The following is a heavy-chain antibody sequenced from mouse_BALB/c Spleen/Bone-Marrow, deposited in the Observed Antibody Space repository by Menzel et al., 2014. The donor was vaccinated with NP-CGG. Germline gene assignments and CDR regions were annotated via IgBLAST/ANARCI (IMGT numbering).Heavy chain of an antibody. Sequence: EVMLVESGGGLVKPGGSLKLSCAASGFAFSSYDMSWVRQTPEKRLEWVAYISSGGDSTYYPDTVKGRFTISRDNAKNTLYLQMSSLKSEDTAMYYCARTTPYAMDYWGQGTSVTVSS. CDR3: ARTTPYAMDY. D-gene: IGHD5-5*01. CDR1: GFAFSSYD. J-gene: IGHJ4*01. CDR2: ISSGGDST. V-gene: IGHV5-12-1*01.